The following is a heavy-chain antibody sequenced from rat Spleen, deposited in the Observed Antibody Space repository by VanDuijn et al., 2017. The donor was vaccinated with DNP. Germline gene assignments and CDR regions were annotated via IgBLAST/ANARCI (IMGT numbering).Heavy chain of an antibody. Sequence: QVQLKESGPGLVQPSQTLSLTCTVSGFSLTSNSVHWVRQPPGKGLEWIAAISSGGNTYFNSAVKSRLSISRDTSKSQVFLGMNSLQTEDTATYYCARDENGYTYYWFAYWGQGTLVTVSS. CDR1: GFSLTSNS. CDR2: ISSGGNT. J-gene: IGHJ3*01. CDR3: ARDENGYTYYWFAY. D-gene: IGHD1-4*01. V-gene: IGHV2-6*01.